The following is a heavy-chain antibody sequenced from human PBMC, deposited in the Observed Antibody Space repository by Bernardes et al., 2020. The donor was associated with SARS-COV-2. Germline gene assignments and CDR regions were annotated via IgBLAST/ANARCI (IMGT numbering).Heavy chain of an antibody. J-gene: IGHJ6*02. V-gene: IGHV4-59*01. D-gene: IGHD1-1*01. Sequence: SETLSLTCTVSGVSISSDYWGWIRQPPGKGLEWIGYFYHLGSTDYNPSLKSRPTISVDTSKSQFSLRLSSVTAADTAVYYCARGRRAPSDTRGLDRGTGKYYYYYGMDVWGQGTTVTVSS. CDR1: GVSISSDY. CDR2: FYHLGST. CDR3: ARGRRAPSDTRGLDRGTGKYYYYYGMDV.